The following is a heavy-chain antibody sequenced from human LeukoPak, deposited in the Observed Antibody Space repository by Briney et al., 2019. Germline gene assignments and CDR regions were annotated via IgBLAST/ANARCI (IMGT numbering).Heavy chain of an antibody. CDR2: ISSSGNTI. CDR1: GFTFSDYF. J-gene: IGHJ4*02. Sequence: PGGSLRLSCAVSGFTFSDYFMSWIRQAPGKGLEWVSYISSSGNTIFYADSVKGRFTISRDNAKNSLYLQMNSLRAEDTAVYFCARDANGWEDQTLFELWGQGTLVTVSS. CDR3: ARDANGWEDQTLFEL. D-gene: IGHD6-19*01. V-gene: IGHV3-11*01.